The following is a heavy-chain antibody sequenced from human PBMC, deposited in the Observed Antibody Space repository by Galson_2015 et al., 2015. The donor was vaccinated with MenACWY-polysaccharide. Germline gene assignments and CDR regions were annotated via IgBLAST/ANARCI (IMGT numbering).Heavy chain of an antibody. Sequence: SLRLSCAASGFTFSTYGIQWVRQAPGKGLEWVAVISNDGSKNYYADSVKGRFTISRDNSKNTLYLQMNSLRAEDTAVYYCAKGKFAYYDLWSGYLLDYWGQGTLVTVSS. V-gene: IGHV3-30*18. CDR3: AKGKFAYYDLWSGYLLDY. CDR2: ISNDGSKN. D-gene: IGHD3-3*01. CDR1: GFTFSTYG. J-gene: IGHJ4*02.